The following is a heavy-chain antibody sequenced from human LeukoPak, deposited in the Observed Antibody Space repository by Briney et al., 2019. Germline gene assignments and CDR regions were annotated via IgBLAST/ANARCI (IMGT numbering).Heavy chain of an antibody. CDR3: ATRVASGTYSHDAFDI. Sequence: SETLSLTCTVSGGSIRSYYWSWIRQPPGKGLEWIGYIYFSGSTSYNPSLKSRVTISVDTSKNHFSLKLTSVTAADTAVYYCATRVASGTYSHDAFDIWGQGTVVTVSS. V-gene: IGHV4-59*08. CDR1: GGSIRSYY. CDR2: IYFSGST. J-gene: IGHJ3*02. D-gene: IGHD1-26*01.